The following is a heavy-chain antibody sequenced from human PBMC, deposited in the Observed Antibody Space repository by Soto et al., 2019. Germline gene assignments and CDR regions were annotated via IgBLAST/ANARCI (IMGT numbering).Heavy chain of an antibody. V-gene: IGHV3-53*04. Sequence: PGGSLSLSCAASGFPVSSNYMSWVRQAPGKGLEWVSVIYSGGSTYYADSVKGRFTISRHNSKNTLYLQMNSLRAEDTAVYYCARARGLHYFDYWGQGTLVTVSS. J-gene: IGHJ4*02. CDR2: IYSGGST. CDR3: ARARGLHYFDY. D-gene: IGHD3-10*01. CDR1: GFPVSSNY.